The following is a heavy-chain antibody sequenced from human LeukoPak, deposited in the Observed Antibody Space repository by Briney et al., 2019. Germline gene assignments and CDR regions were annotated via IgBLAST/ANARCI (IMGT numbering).Heavy chain of an antibody. V-gene: IGHV4-59*08. J-gene: IGHJ4*02. Sequence: SETLSLTCTVSGGSIGSNYCTWIRQPPGKGLEYIGYIYYTGGTNYNPSLKSRVTISVDTSKNQFSLKLSSVTAADTAVYFCAKYGNGGWVIDYWGQGNLVTVSS. CDR1: GGSIGSNY. D-gene: IGHD6-19*01. CDR2: IYYTGGT. CDR3: AKYGNGGWVIDY.